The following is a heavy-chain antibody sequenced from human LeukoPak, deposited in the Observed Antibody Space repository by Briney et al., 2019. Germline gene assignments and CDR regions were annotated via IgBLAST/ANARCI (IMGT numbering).Heavy chain of an antibody. J-gene: IGHJ3*02. D-gene: IGHD2-2*01. CDR2: IYTSGTT. CDR1: GGSISTYY. CDR3: ARRGAPVGYCSSTSCPRADALDI. Sequence: PSETLSPTCTVSGGSISTYYWSWIRQPAGKGLEWIGRIYTSGTTNYNPSLKSRVTMSVDTSKNHFSLKLSSVTAADTAVYYCARRGAPVGYCSSTSCPRADALDIWGQGTMVTVSS. V-gene: IGHV4-4*07.